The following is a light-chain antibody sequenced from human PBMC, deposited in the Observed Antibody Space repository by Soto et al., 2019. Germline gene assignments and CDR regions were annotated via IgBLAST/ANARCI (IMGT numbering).Light chain of an antibody. Sequence: IVLTQSPGTLSLSPGERATLSCRASPSVSRSYLAWYQQKPGQAPRLLIYGTSSQPNAIPDRFSGSGSGTDFTLTISRLEPEDFAVYYCQQYGSSSWAFGQGAKVDIK. CDR3: QQYGSSSWA. V-gene: IGKV3-20*01. CDR1: PSVSRSY. J-gene: IGKJ1*01. CDR2: GTS.